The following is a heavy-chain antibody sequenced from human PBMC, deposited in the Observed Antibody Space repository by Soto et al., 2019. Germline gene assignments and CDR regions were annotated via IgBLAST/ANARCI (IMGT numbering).Heavy chain of an antibody. J-gene: IGHJ4*02. Sequence: ASVKVSCKASGYSFTGNSMHWVRQAPGQGLEWMGWINPNNGGTNYAQKLQGRVTMTTDTSTSTAYMELRSLRSDDTAVYYCARFPVYYYDSSGYYYFDYWGQGTLVTVSS. D-gene: IGHD3-22*01. V-gene: IGHV1-2*02. CDR1: GYSFTGNS. CDR2: INPNNGGT. CDR3: ARFPVYYYDSSGYYYFDY.